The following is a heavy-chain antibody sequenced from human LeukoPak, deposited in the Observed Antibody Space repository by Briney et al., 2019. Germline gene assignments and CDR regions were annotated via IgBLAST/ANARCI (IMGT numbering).Heavy chain of an antibody. Sequence: SETLSLTCTVSGGSISSGGYYWSWLRQHPGEGLEWIGYIYYSGSTYYNPSLKSRVTISVDTSKNQFSLKLSSVTAADTAVYYCARDRGYYDSSGPTGFDPWGQGTLVTVSS. V-gene: IGHV4-31*03. J-gene: IGHJ5*02. CDR3: ARDRGYYDSSGPTGFDP. CDR2: IYYSGST. CDR1: GGSISSGGYY. D-gene: IGHD3-22*01.